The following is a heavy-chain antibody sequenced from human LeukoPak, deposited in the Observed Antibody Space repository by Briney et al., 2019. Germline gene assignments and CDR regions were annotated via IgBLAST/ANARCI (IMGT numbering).Heavy chain of an antibody. J-gene: IGHJ4*02. CDR1: GFTFSSYS. V-gene: IGHV3-21*01. CDR2: ISSSSSYI. Sequence: GGSLRLSCAASGFTFSSYSMSWVRQAPGKGLEWVSSISSSSSYIYYADSVKGRFTISRDNAKNSLYLQMNSLRAEDTAVYYWARDGEQLVRFDYWGQGTLVTVSS. CDR3: ARDGEQLVRFDY. D-gene: IGHD6-6*01.